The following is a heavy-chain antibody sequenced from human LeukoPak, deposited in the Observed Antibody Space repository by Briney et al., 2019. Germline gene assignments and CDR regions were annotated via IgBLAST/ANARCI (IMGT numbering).Heavy chain of an antibody. CDR3: ARDLFNSYYDTSGYSAFDY. CDR1: GLTFSGYS. J-gene: IGHJ4*02. CDR2: ISSGRSYI. Sequence: GGSLRLSCAAFGLTFSGYSMNWVRQAPGKGPEWVSSISSGRSYIHYADSVKGRFTVSRDNARNSLYLQMNSLRAEDTAVYYCARDLFNSYYDTSGYSAFDYWGQGTLVTVSS. V-gene: IGHV3-21*01. D-gene: IGHD3-22*01.